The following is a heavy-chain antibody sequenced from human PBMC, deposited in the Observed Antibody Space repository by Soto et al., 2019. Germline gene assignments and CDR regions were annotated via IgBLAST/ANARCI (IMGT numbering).Heavy chain of an antibody. CDR3: ARGSSSWYYFDY. Sequence: SVKVSCKASGGTFSSYAISWVRQAPGQGLEWMGGIIPIFGTANYAQKFQGRVTITADESTSTAYMELSSLRSEDTAVYYCARGSSSWYYFDYWGQGTLVTVSS. J-gene: IGHJ4*02. V-gene: IGHV1-69*13. D-gene: IGHD6-13*01. CDR2: IIPIFGTA. CDR1: GGTFSSYA.